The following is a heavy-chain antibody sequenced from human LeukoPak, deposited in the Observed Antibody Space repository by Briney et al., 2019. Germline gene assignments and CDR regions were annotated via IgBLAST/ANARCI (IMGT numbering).Heavy chain of an antibody. D-gene: IGHD2-2*01. Sequence: PGESLKISCRGSGYSFTTYWIGWGRQMPGKGLEWMGIIYPGDSDTRYSPSFQGQVTMSADKSINTAYLQWSSLKASDTAMYYCARRQGCSSTSCPPDSWGQGTLVTVPS. CDR2: IYPGDSDT. CDR3: ARRQGCSSTSCPPDS. CDR1: GYSFTTYW. V-gene: IGHV5-51*01. J-gene: IGHJ4*02.